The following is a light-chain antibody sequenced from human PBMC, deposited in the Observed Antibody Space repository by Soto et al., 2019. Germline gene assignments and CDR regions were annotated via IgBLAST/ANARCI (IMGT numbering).Light chain of an antibody. CDR2: SHN. Sequence: QSVLTQPPSASGTPGQNITISCSGASTNIGRNFVYSYQQFPGAAPNLLIYSHNIQPSGVPDRFSASTAGTSASLAISGLRAEDDGDYHCASCDANVRGVVFGGGTQLTVL. J-gene: IGLJ3*02. V-gene: IGLV1-47*02. CDR3: ASCDANVRGVV. CDR1: STNIGRNF.